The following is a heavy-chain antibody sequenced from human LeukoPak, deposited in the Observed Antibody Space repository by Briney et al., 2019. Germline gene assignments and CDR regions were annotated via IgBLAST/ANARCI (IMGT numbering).Heavy chain of an antibody. V-gene: IGHV3-21*04. J-gene: IGHJ3*02. CDR2: ITSTSSYM. CDR1: GFTFSTYN. Sequence: GGSLRLSCAASGFTFSTYNMNWVRQAPGKGLEWVSSITSTSSYMYYADSVKGRFTISRDNSKNTLYLQMNSLRAEDTAVYYCARGRDYYDSSGYSRNPHAFDIWGQGTMVTVSS. CDR3: ARGRDYYDSSGYSRNPHAFDI. D-gene: IGHD3-22*01.